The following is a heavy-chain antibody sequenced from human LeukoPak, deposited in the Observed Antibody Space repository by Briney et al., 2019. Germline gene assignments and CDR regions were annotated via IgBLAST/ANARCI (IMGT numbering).Heavy chain of an antibody. V-gene: IGHV4-31*11. CDR2: IYYSGST. Sequence: SETLSLTCAVYGGSFSGYYWSWIRQHPGKGLEWIGYIYYSGSTYYNPSLKSRVTISVDTSKNQFSLKLSSVTAADTAVYYCASSGGASRRVYFDYWGQGTLVTVSS. J-gene: IGHJ4*02. CDR3: ASSGGASRRVYFDY. D-gene: IGHD3-16*01. CDR1: GGSFSGYY.